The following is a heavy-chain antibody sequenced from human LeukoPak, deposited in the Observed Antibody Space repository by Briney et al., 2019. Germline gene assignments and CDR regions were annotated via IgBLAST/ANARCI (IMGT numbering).Heavy chain of an antibody. V-gene: IGHV3-21*01. Sequence: PGRSLRLSCAASGFTFSSYGMNWVRQAPGKGLEWVSSISSSSSYIYYADSVKGRFTISRDNAKNSLYLQMNSLRAEDTAVYYCARDPPLWFGYDHYYGMDVWGQGTTVTVSS. CDR2: ISSSSSYI. CDR3: ARDPPLWFGYDHYYGMDV. J-gene: IGHJ6*02. CDR1: GFTFSSYG. D-gene: IGHD3-10*01.